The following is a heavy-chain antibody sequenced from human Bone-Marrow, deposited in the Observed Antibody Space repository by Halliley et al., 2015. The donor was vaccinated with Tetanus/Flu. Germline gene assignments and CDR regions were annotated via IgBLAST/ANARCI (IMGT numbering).Heavy chain of an antibody. V-gene: IGHV3-9*01. J-gene: IGHJ5*02. CDR2: ITGNATTI. D-gene: IGHD3-3*02. CDR3: AKGIRARLKTRSSFWFDP. Sequence: SLRLSCAASGFTFDDYAMHWVRQGPGKGLEWVSGITGNATTIDYSNSVRGRFTISRDNAQSVVYLQMNSLRLDDTGVYYCAKGIRARLKTRSSFWFDPRGQGTLVTVSS. CDR1: GFTFDDYA.